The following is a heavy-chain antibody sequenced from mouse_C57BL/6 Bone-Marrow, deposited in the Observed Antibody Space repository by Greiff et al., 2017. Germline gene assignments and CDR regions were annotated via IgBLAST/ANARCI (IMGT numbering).Heavy chain of an antibody. V-gene: IGHV1-82*01. D-gene: IGHD1-1*01. CDR1: GYAFSSSW. Sequence: QVQLQQSGPELVKPGASVKISCKASGYAFSSSWMNWVKQRPGKGLEWIGRIYPGVGDTNYNGKFKGKATLTADKSSSTADMQLSSLTSEDSAVYFCARSGDYGSSYDYYAMDYWGQGTSVTVSS. CDR2: IYPGVGDT. CDR3: ARSGDYGSSYDYYAMDY. J-gene: IGHJ4*01.